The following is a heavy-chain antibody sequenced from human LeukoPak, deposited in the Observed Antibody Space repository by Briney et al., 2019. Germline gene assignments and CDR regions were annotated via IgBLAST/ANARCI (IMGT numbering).Heavy chain of an antibody. CDR2: IFSTGTT. Sequence: PSETLSLTCSVSGDSISGYYWSWIQQPPGKALEFIGHIFSTGTTAYNPSLKSRLTISVDTSKNQFSLKLTSVAAADTAIYYCARFHCTRGDCNHLDTWGQGTLVTVSS. CDR1: GDSISGYY. CDR3: ARFHCTRGDCNHLDT. J-gene: IGHJ5*02. V-gene: IGHV4-59*01. D-gene: IGHD2-21*02.